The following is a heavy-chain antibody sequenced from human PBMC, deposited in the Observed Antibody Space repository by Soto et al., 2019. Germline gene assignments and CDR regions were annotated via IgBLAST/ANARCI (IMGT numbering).Heavy chain of an antibody. D-gene: IGHD1-7*01. Sequence: EVRLLESGGGLVKPGGSLRLSCATSGLTFSNYAMSWVRQAPGGGLEWVSSMSGSSSTTYYADSVRGRFTISRDRSKNTLYLQLSSLRAEDTALYYCAKNQDLELPRVIDFWGQGTLVTVSS. CDR1: GLTFSNYA. CDR3: AKNQDLELPRVIDF. J-gene: IGHJ4*02. CDR2: MSGSSSTT. V-gene: IGHV3-23*01.